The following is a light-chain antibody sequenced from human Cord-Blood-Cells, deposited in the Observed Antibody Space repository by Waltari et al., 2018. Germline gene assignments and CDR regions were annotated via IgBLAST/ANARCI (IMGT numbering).Light chain of an antibody. CDR1: QSVSSSY. CDR3: QQYGSSPYT. J-gene: IGKJ2*01. CDR2: GAS. Sequence: EIVLTQSPGTLSLSPGERATLSCRASQSVSSSYLAWYQQKPGQYPRLLISGASSRATGIPDMFSGSGSGTDFTLTISRLEPEDFAVYYCQQYGSSPYTFGQGTKLEIK. V-gene: IGKV3-20*01.